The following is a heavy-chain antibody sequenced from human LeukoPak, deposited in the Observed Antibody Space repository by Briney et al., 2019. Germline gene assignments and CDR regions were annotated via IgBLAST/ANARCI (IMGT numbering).Heavy chain of an antibody. CDR2: ISGSGGST. V-gene: IGHV3-23*01. CDR1: GFTFSSYA. J-gene: IGHJ6*02. CDR3: AKDIGGSYYYYYYGMDV. D-gene: IGHD1-26*01. Sequence: GGSLRLSCAASGFTFSSYAMSWVRQAPGKGLEWVSTISGSGGSTYYADSVKGRFTISRDNSKNTLYLQMNSLRAEDTALYYCAKDIGGSYYYYYYGMDVWGQGTTVTVSS.